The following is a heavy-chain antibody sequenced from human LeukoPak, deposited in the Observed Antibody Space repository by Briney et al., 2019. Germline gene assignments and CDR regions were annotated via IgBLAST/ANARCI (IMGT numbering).Heavy chain of an antibody. CDR1: GFTFSSYA. D-gene: IGHD5-18*01. J-gene: IGHJ4*02. Sequence: GGSLRLSCAASGFTFSSYAMSWVRQAPGKGLEWVSDISGNGGSTYYADSVKGRFTISRDNAKNSLYLQMNSLRAEDTAVYYCARAIQLWLLDYWGQGTLVTVSS. CDR2: ISGNGGST. V-gene: IGHV3-23*01. CDR3: ARAIQLWLLDY.